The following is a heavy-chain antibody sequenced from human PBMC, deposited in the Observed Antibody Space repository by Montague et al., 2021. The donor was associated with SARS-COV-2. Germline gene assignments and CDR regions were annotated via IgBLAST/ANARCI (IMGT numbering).Heavy chain of an antibody. CDR2: I. J-gene: IGHJ6*02. D-gene: IGHD1-1*01. V-gene: IGHV3-48*04. Sequence: IHYADSVKCRFTISRDNAKNSLYLQMNSLRAEDTAVYYCARVGKVQLGHYYYYGMDVWGQGTTV. CDR3: ARVGKVQLGHYYYYGMDV.